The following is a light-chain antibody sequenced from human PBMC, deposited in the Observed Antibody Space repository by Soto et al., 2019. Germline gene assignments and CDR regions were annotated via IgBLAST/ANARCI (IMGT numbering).Light chain of an antibody. V-gene: IGKV1-39*01. CDR3: QQSYSTPRT. Sequence: DIQMTQSPASLSAYLGDIVSITCRASQSIGNYLNWYQQKPGKAPKLLIYAASSLQSGVPSRFSGSGSETDFTLTIGSLQPEDFATYYCQQSYSTPRTFGPGTRLEIK. CDR1: QSIGNY. J-gene: IGKJ5*01. CDR2: AAS.